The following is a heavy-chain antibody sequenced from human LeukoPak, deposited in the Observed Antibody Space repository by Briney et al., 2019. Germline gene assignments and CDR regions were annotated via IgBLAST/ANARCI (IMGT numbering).Heavy chain of an antibody. Sequence: SETLSLTCAVYGGSFSGYYWSWIRQPPGKGLEWIGSIHFSGNTNYNPSLKSRVTISKDTSKNQFSLKLTSVTAADTAVYSCARFVGSSWLAFDIWGQGTMVTVSS. CDR2: IHFSGNT. CDR3: ARFVGSSWLAFDI. V-gene: IGHV4-59*01. J-gene: IGHJ3*02. CDR1: GGSFSGYY. D-gene: IGHD2-15*01.